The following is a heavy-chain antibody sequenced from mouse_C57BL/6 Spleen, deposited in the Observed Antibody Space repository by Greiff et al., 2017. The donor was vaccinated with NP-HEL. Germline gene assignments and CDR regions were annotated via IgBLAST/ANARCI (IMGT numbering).Heavy chain of an antibody. CDR2: ISDGGSYT. CDR3: ARDLIYYDYDGAY. Sequence: EVQGVESGGGLVKPGGSLKLSCAASGFTFSSYAMSWVRQTPEKRLEWVATISDGGSYTYYPDNVKGRFTISRDNAKNNLYLQMSHLKSEDTAMYYCARDLIYYDYDGAYWGQGTLVTVSA. V-gene: IGHV5-4*01. CDR1: GFTFSSYA. J-gene: IGHJ3*01. D-gene: IGHD2-4*01.